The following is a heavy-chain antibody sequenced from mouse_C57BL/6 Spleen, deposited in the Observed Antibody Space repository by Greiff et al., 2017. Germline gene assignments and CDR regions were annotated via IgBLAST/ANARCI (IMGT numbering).Heavy chain of an antibody. D-gene: IGHD1-1*01. CDR3: ARIYGDYAMDY. CDR2: IHPNSGST. V-gene: IGHV1-64*01. Sequence: QVQLQQPGAELVKPGASVKLSCKASGYTFTSYWMHWVKQRPGQGLEWIGMIHPNSGSTNYNEKFKSKATLTVDKSSSTAYMQLSSLTSEDSAVYYCARIYGDYAMDYWGQGTSVTGSS. CDR1: GYTFTSYW. J-gene: IGHJ4*01.